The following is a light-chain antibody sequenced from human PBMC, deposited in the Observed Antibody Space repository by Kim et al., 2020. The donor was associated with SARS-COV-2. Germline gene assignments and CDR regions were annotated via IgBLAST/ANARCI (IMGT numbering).Light chain of an antibody. CDR1: QSLLHSNGNNY. CDR2: LRS. V-gene: IGKV2-28*01. CDR3: MQTLQTPLT. Sequence: PASISGRSSQSLLHSNGNNYVDWYLQKPGQSPQLLIYLRSNRASGVPDRFSGSGSGTDFTLKISRVEAEDVGVYYCMQTLQTPLTFGGGTKVDIK. J-gene: IGKJ4*01.